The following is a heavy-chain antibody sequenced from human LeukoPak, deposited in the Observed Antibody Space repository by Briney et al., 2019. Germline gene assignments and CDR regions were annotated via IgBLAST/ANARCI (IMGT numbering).Heavy chain of an antibody. CDR2: MNPNSLNT. CDR1: GYAFSSFD. D-gene: IGHD2-2*01. Sequence: ASVKVSCKTSGYAFSSFDVIWVRQATGQGLEWIGWMNPNSLNTGYAQKFRGRVTMTGDTSISAAYMELSSLISEDTAVYYCARGIRNQLLSEYWGQGSLVTVSS. V-gene: IGHV1-8*01. J-gene: IGHJ4*02. CDR3: ARGIRNQLLSEY.